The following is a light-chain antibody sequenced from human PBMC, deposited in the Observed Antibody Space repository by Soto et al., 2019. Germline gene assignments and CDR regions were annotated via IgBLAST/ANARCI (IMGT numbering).Light chain of an antibody. CDR2: DVN. Sequence: SVLTQPASASGSPGQSITISRTGNGPEVGAYDYVSLYQQHPGKAPKLVIYDVNNRPSGVSSRFSGSKSGNTASLTISGLQAEDEADYYCSSYTSSSIVYVFGTGTKVTVL. V-gene: IGLV2-14*03. CDR1: GPEVGAYDY. CDR3: SSYTSSSIVYV. J-gene: IGLJ1*01.